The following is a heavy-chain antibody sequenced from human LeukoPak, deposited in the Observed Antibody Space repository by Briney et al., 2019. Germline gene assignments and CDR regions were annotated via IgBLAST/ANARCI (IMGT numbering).Heavy chain of an antibody. J-gene: IGHJ5*02. CDR3: ARGRNWFDT. CDR2: VSPPGGGT. V-gene: IGHV3-23*01. Sequence: GGSLRLSCAASGFSFSYHGMNWVRQAPGKGLEWLSGVSPPGGGTYYADSVKGRFTISRDDSGNTLSLQMNSLRADDTAVYYCARGRNWFDTWGLGTLVTVSS. CDR1: GFSFSYHG.